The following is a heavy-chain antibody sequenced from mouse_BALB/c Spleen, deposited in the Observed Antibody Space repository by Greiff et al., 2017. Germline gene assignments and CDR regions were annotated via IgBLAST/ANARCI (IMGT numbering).Heavy chain of an antibody. CDR3: ARGGGDGPTGFAY. J-gene: IGHJ3*01. D-gene: IGHD2-3*01. V-gene: IGHV1S81*02. Sequence: VQLQQSGAELVKPGASVKLSCKASGYTFTSYWMHWVKQRPGQGLEWIGEINPSNGRTNYNEKFKSKATLTVDKSSSTAYMQLSSLTSEDSAVYYCARGGGDGPTGFAYWGQGTLVTVSA. CDR1: GYTFTSYW. CDR2: INPSNGRT.